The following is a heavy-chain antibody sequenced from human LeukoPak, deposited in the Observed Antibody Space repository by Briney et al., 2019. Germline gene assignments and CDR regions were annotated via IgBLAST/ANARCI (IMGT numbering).Heavy chain of an antibody. D-gene: IGHD3-22*01. V-gene: IGHV3-23*01. CDR1: GFTFSSYA. CDR3: AKYTNYYDSSGYYWDYFDY. J-gene: IGHJ4*02. CDR2: ISGSGGST. Sequence: GGSLRLSCAASGFTFSSYAMGWVRQAPGKGLEWVSAISGSGGSTYYADSVKGRFTISRDNSKNTLYLQMNSLRAEDTAVYYCAKYTNYYDSSGYYWDYFDYWGQGTLVTVSS.